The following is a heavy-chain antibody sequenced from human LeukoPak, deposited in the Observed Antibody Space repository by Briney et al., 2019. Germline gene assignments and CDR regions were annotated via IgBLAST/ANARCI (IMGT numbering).Heavy chain of an antibody. J-gene: IGHJ4*02. Sequence: PSETLSLTCTVSGGSISSSSYYWGWLRQPPGKGLEWIGSIYYSGSTYYNPSLKSRVTISVDTSKNQFSLKLSSVTAADTAVYYCARQILLGSGWRYWGQGTLVTVSS. CDR1: GGSISSSSYY. D-gene: IGHD6-19*01. V-gene: IGHV4-39*01. CDR2: IYYSGST. CDR3: ARQILLGSGWRY.